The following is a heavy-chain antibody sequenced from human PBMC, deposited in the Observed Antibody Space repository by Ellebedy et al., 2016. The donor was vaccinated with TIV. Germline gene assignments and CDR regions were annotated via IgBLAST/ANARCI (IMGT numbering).Heavy chain of an antibody. CDR2: INQGGSEN. CDR1: GFTFSTYW. V-gene: IGHV3-7*01. D-gene: IGHD1-26*01. Sequence: GESLKISCAASGFTFSTYWMSWVRQAPGKGLEWVANINQGGSENYYVDSVKGRFTISRDNSKDTLYLQMTSLRPEDTAVYYCAGEVGPRQINSWGQGTQVTVSS. J-gene: IGHJ4*02. CDR3: AGEVGPRQINS.